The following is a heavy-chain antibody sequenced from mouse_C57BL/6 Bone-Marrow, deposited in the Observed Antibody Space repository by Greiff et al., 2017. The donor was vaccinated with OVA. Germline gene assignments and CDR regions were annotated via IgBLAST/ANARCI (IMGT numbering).Heavy chain of an antibody. CDR3: AKRGGYDYDGGDYYAMDY. V-gene: IGHV3-6*01. J-gene: IGHJ4*01. Sequence: VQLQQSGPGLVKPSQSLSLTCSVTGYSITSGYYWNWIRQFPGNKLEWMGYISYDGSNNYNPSLKNRISITRDTSKNQFFLKLNSVTTEDTATYYCAKRGGYDYDGGDYYAMDYWGQGTSVTVSS. CDR2: ISYDGSN. D-gene: IGHD2-4*01. CDR1: GYSITSGYY.